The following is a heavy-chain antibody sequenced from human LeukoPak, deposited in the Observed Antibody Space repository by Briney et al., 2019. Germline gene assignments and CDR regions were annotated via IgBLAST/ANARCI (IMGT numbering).Heavy chain of an antibody. J-gene: IGHJ4*02. Sequence: TGGSLRLSCAASGFTFDDYAMHWVRQAPGKGLEWVSFITGDGGGTYYADSVKGRFTISRDNSKHSLYLLMNSLRTEDTAFYYCARDKEASGWLNWGQGTPVTVSS. CDR1: GFTFDDYA. V-gene: IGHV3-43*02. D-gene: IGHD6-19*01. CDR2: ITGDGGGT. CDR3: ARDKEASGWLN.